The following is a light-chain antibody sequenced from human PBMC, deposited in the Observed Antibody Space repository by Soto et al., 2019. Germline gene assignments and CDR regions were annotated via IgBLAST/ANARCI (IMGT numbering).Light chain of an antibody. CDR2: DAS. Sequence: EIVMTQSPATLSVSPGDRATLSCRASQSVSSSLAWYQQIPGQAPRLLIYDASTRATGIPDRFGGSGSGTEFTLTISSLQSEDFAVYYGQQYNNWPPLTFGGGTKVELK. V-gene: IGKV3-15*01. J-gene: IGKJ4*01. CDR1: QSVSSS. CDR3: QQYNNWPPLT.